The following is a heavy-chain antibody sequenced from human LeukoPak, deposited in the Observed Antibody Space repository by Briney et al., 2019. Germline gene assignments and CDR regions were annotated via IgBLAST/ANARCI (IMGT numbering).Heavy chain of an antibody. J-gene: IGHJ4*02. V-gene: IGHV3-48*04. CDR1: GLTFSSYG. CDR3: ARDPGFAVAR. CDR2: IGGWSDPI. Sequence: GGSLRLSCRVSGLTFSSYGMNWVRQAPGKGLEWVAYIGGWSDPIDYADSVKGRFTVSGDNGDSTLYLQMDSLRVDDTALYYCARDPGFAVARWGQGARVIVSS.